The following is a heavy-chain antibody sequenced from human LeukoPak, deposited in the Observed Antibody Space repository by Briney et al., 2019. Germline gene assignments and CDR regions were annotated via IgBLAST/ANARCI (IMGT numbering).Heavy chain of an antibody. V-gene: IGHV5-51*01. Sequence: GESLKISCKGSGYSFTSYWIGWVRQMPGKGLEWMGIIYPGDSDTRYSPSFQGQVTISADKSISTAYLQWSSLKASDTAMYYCARSPLLRGYSYGKFDHWGQGTLVTVSS. J-gene: IGHJ4*02. CDR3: ARSPLLRGYSYGKFDH. CDR2: IYPGDSDT. CDR1: GYSFTSYW. D-gene: IGHD5-18*01.